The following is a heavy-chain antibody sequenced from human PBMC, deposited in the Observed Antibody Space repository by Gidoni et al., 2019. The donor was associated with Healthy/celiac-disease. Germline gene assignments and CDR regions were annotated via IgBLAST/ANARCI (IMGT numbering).Heavy chain of an antibody. D-gene: IGHD4-17*01. V-gene: IGHV4-59*01. CDR2: IYYSGST. Sequence: LRESGPGLVKPSETLSLTGTVSGGSISSYYWSWIRQPPGKGLEWIGYIYYSGSTNYNPSLKSRVTISVDTSKNQFSLKLSSVTAADTAVYYCATTVTRDWFDPWGQGTLVTVSS. CDR1: GGSISSYY. CDR3: ATTVTRDWFDP. J-gene: IGHJ5*02.